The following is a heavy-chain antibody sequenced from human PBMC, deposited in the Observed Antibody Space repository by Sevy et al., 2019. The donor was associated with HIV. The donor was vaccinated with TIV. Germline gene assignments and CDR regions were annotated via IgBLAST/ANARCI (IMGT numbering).Heavy chain of an antibody. CDR3: QRKHQYSDFWPHFFDY. V-gene: IGHV4-4*02. J-gene: IGHJ4*02. CDR1: GASISRSYW. D-gene: IGHD3-3*01. CDR2: VYHSGTT. Sequence: SETLSLTCSVSGASISRSYWWTWVRQSPGKGLEWIGEVYHSGTTNYNPSLKSRVSISVDTSKNQFSLKLTSLTAADTAIYFCQRKHQYSDFWPHFFDYWGQGTLVTVSS.